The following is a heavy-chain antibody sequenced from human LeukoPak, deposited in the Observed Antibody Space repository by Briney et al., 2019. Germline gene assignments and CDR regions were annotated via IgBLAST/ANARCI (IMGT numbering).Heavy chain of an antibody. CDR2: ISSSSSYI. J-gene: IGHJ4*02. CDR1: GFTFSDYG. CDR3: ARGPRTTVVTPWPRLDY. D-gene: IGHD4-23*01. Sequence: NPGGSLRLSCAASGFTFSDYGMSWVRQAPGKGLEWVSSISSSSSYIYYADSVKGRFTISRDNAKNSLYLQMNSLRAEDTAVYYCARGPRTTVVTPWPRLDYWGQGTLVTVSS. V-gene: IGHV3-21*01.